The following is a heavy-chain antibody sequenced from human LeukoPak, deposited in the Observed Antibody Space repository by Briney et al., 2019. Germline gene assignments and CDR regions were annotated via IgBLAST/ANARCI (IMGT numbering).Heavy chain of an antibody. CDR2: ISWNSGSI. CDR1: GFTFDDYA. CDR3: AKGGEVGYYFDY. J-gene: IGHJ4*02. D-gene: IGHD4-17*01. V-gene: IGHV3-9*01. Sequence: PGRSLTLSCAASGFTFDDYAMHWVRQAPGKGLEWVSGISWNSGSIGYADSVKGRFTISRDNAKNSLYLQMNSLRTEDTALYYCAKGGEVGYYFDYWGQGTLVTVSS.